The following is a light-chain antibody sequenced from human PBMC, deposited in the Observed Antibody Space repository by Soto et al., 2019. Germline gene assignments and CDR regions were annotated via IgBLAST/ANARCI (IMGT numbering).Light chain of an antibody. J-gene: IGKJ5*01. Sequence: EILLTQSPATLPVPPGERATLSCRASQSVGSNLAWFQQKPGQAPRLLIYGSSTRATGVPARFSGSGSGADFTLTISNLQSEDFAVYYCQQYTNWPPITFGQGTRLEI. V-gene: IGKV3-15*01. CDR2: GSS. CDR3: QQYTNWPPIT. CDR1: QSVGSN.